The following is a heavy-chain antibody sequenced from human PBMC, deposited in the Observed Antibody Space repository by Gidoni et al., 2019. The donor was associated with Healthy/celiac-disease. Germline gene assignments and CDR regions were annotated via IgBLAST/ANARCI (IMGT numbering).Heavy chain of an antibody. D-gene: IGHD2-2*01. CDR2: INPNSGGT. CDR1: GYTFTGYY. CDR3: ATVVPDY. J-gene: IGHJ4*02. V-gene: IGHV1-2*06. Sequence: QVQLVQSGAEVKKHGASVMVSCKASGYTFTGYYLHWVRPAHGQGLEWMGRINPNSGGTHYAQKFQGKVTMTRDTSISTAYMELSRLRSDDTAVYYWATVVPDYWGQGTLVTVSS.